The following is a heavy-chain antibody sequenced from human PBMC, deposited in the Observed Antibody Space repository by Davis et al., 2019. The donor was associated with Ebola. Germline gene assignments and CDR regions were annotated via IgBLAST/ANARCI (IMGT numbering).Heavy chain of an antibody. D-gene: IGHD3-10*01. CDR1: GGSVSSGSYY. J-gene: IGHJ2*01. CDR3: ARLLWFGELSPYFDL. V-gene: IGHV4-30-2*01. CDR2: IYHSGST. Sequence: MPSETLSLTCTVSGGSVSSGSYYWSWIRQPPGKGLEWIGYIYHSGSTYYNPSLKSRVTISVDRSKNQFSLKLSSVTAADTAVYYCARLLWFGELSPYFDLWGRGTLVTVSS.